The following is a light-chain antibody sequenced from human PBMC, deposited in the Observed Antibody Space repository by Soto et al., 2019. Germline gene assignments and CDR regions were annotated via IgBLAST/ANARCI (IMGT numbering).Light chain of an antibody. CDR3: QQYNSWPLT. CDR1: QSVRSN. Sequence: EIVMTQSPATLSVSPGERATLSCRASQSVRSNLAWYQQMPGQPPRLLIYSASTRATSIPARFSGSGSGTEFSLTVSSLQYEDFAVYYCQQYNSWPLTFGGGTKVEIK. J-gene: IGKJ4*01. V-gene: IGKV3D-15*01. CDR2: SAS.